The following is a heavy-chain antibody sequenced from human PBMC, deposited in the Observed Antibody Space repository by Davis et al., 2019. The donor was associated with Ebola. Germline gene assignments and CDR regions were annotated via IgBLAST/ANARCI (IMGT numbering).Heavy chain of an antibody. J-gene: IGHJ4*02. CDR2: INHSGST. V-gene: IGHV4-34*01. D-gene: IGHD4-17*01. Sequence: SETLSLTCAVYGGSFSGYYWSWIRQPPGKGLEWIGEINHSGSTNYNPSLKSRVTISVDTSKNQFSLKLSSVTAADTAVYYCARDHDYGLDDYWGQGTLVTVSS. CDR3: ARDHDYGLDDY. CDR1: GGSFSGYY.